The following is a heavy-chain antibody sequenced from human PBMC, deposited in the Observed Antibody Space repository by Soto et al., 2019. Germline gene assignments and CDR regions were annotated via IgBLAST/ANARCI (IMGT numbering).Heavy chain of an antibody. J-gene: IGHJ5*02. V-gene: IGHV3-7*01. CDR1: GFNFRGDW. CDR2: INREGSEK. CDR3: ARTKVAPPA. D-gene: IGHD5-12*01. Sequence: EVQLVESGGDLVQPGGSLRLSCAASGFNFRGDWMTWVRQAPGKGLQWVANINREGSEKHYMDSVKGRFTISRDNAKNSLSLQMNSLRVEDTAVYYCARTKVAPPAWGQGTLVTVSA.